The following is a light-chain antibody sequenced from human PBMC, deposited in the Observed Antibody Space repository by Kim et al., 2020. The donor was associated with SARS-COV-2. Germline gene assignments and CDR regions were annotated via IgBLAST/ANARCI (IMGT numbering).Light chain of an antibody. Sequence: EIVLTQSPGTLSWSPGVRATLSCRASQSVSSSYLAWYQQKPGQAPRLLIYGASSRPTGIPDRFSGSGSGTDVTLTISRLEPEDFAVYYCQQDGSSAPGLTFGGGTKVDIK. V-gene: IGKV3-20*01. CDR3: QQDGSSAPGLT. CDR1: QSVSSSY. CDR2: GAS. J-gene: IGKJ4*01.